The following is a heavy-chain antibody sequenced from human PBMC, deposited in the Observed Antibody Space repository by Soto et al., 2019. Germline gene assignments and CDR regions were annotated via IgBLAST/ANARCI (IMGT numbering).Heavy chain of an antibody. CDR1: GGSISSGGYY. V-gene: IGHV4-31*03. J-gene: IGHJ6*02. CDR3: ARQVGATHYYGMDV. CDR2: IYYSGST. Sequence: SETLSLTCTVSGGSISSGGYYWSWIRQHPGKGLEWIGYIYYSGSTYYNPSLKSRVTISVDTSKNQFSLNLSSVTAADTAVYYCARQVGATHYYGMDVWGQGTTVTVSS. D-gene: IGHD1-26*01.